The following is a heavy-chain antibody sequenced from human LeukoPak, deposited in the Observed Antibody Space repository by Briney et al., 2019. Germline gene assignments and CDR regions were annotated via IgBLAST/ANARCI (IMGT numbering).Heavy chain of an antibody. D-gene: IGHD3-3*01. CDR1: GGTFISYA. V-gene: IGHV1-69*05. CDR3: ARDLGDFWSGYYDYYYYYMDV. J-gene: IGHJ6*03. CDR2: IIPIFGTA. Sequence: ASVKVSCKASGGTFISYAISWVRQAPGQGREWMGRIIPIFGTANYAQKFQGRVTITTDDSTSTAYMELSSLRSEDTAVYYCARDLGDFWSGYYDYYYYYMDVWGKGTTVTVSS.